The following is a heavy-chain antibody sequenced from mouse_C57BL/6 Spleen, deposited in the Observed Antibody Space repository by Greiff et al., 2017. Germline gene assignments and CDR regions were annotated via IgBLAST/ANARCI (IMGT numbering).Heavy chain of an antibody. CDR1: GYTFTDYY. CDR3: ARYDCGDYFDY. V-gene: IGHV1-26*01. Sequence: EVQLQQSGPELVKPGASVKISCKASGYTFTDYYMNWVKQSHGKSLEWIGDINPNNGGTSYNQKFKGKATLTVDKSSSTAYMELRSLTSEDSAVXYCARYDCGDYFDYWGQGTTLTVSS. D-gene: IGHD2-4*01. CDR2: INPNNGGT. J-gene: IGHJ2*01.